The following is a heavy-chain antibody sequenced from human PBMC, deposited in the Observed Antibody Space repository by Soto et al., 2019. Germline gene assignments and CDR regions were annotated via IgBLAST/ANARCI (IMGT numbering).Heavy chain of an antibody. V-gene: IGHV4-30-4*01. CDR1: GASISSGDYY. CDR2: MYYSGTN. J-gene: IGHJ6*02. CDR3: ATTTVTSSYYGLDV. D-gene: IGHD4-4*01. Sequence: QVQLQESGPGPVKPSQTLSLTCTVSGASISSGDYYWTWIRQPPGKGLEWIGYMYYSGTNYYNPSLQSRVTISSDTSKNQFSLKLRSVTAAAAAVYYCATTTVTSSYYGLDVWGQGSTVTVSS.